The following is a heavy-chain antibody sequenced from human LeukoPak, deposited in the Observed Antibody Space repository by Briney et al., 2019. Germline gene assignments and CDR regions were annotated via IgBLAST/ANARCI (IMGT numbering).Heavy chain of an antibody. Sequence: PGGSLRLSCAASGFPFSAYNMNWVRQAPGKGLEWVSTISSGRSSYIYYADSVKGRFTISRDNAKNSLYLQMNSLRAEDTAVYYCARDPPSFQYWGQGTLVTVSA. CDR3: ARDPPSFQY. CDR1: GFPFSAYN. J-gene: IGHJ1*01. CDR2: ISSGRSSYI. V-gene: IGHV3-21*01.